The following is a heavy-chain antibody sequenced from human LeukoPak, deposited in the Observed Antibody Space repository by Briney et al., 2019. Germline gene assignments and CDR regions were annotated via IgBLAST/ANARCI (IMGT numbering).Heavy chain of an antibody. CDR3: ATSADSPGNS. Sequence: GGSLRLSCVASGFPFSTYWMSWVRQAPGKGLEWVANLKQDGSVKHYVDSVKGRFTISRDNAKNSLYLQMTNLRAEDTAVYYCATSADSPGNSWGQGTLITVSS. V-gene: IGHV3-7*01. J-gene: IGHJ4*02. CDR1: GFPFSTYW. CDR2: LKQDGSVK. D-gene: IGHD4-23*01.